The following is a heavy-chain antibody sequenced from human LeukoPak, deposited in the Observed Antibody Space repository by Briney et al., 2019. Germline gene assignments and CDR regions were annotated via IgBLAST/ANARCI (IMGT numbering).Heavy chain of an antibody. V-gene: IGHV1-18*01. Sequence: ASVEVSCKASGFTCTSYGISWVRQAPGQGLKWMGWISAYNGNTNYAQKLQGRVTMTTDTSTSTAYMELRSLRSDDTAVYYCARGMLQQLVMVDYWGQGTLVTVSS. CDR2: ISAYNGNT. D-gene: IGHD6-6*01. CDR3: ARGMLQQLVMVDY. CDR1: GFTCTSYG. J-gene: IGHJ4*02.